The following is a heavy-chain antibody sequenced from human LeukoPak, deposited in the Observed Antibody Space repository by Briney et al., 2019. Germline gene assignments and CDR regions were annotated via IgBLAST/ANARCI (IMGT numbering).Heavy chain of an antibody. J-gene: IGHJ4*02. CDR1: GFTFSSYW. Sequence: GGSLRLSCAASGFTFSSYWMHWVRQAPGKGLVWVSRINSDGSSTSYADSVKGRFTISRDNAKNTLYLQMNSLRAEDMAVYYCARAPDSSGPFDYWGQGTLVTVSS. CDR3: ARAPDSSGPFDY. V-gene: IGHV3-74*01. D-gene: IGHD3-22*01. CDR2: INSDGSST.